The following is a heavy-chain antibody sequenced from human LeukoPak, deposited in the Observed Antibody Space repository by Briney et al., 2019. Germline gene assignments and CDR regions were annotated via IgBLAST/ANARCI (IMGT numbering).Heavy chain of an antibody. CDR2: IDPYSGGT. V-gene: IGHV1-2*02. Sequence: ASVKVSCKASGYTFTGYYMHWVRQAPGQGLEWMGWIDPYSGGTNYAQKFQGRATMTTETSISTAYMELNRLRSDDTALYYCARVGAGTSYYFDYWGQGTLVTVSS. J-gene: IGHJ4*02. D-gene: IGHD1/OR15-1a*01. CDR3: ARVGAGTSYYFDY. CDR1: GYTFTGYY.